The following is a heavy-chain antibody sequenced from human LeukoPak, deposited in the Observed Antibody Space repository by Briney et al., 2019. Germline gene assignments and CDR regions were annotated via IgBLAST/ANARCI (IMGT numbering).Heavy chain of an antibody. CDR2: ISYDGSNK. CDR3: ARDLRTVSGSYLDY. V-gene: IGHV3-30*03. J-gene: IGHJ4*02. Sequence: GGSLRLSCAASGFTFSSYGMHWVRQAPGKGLEGVAVISYDGSNKYYADSVKGRFTISRDNSKNTLYLQMNSLRAEDTAIYYCARDLRTVSGSYLDYWGQGTLVTVSS. D-gene: IGHD1-26*01. CDR1: GFTFSSYG.